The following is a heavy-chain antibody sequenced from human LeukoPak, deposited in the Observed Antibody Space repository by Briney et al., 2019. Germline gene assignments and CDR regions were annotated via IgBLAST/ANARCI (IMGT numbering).Heavy chain of an antibody. CDR1: GYTFTGYY. CDR3: ARYYYDSSGYYYFDY. Sequence: ASVKVSCKASGYTFTGYYMHWVRQAPGQGLEWMGWINPNSGGTNYAQKFQGRVTMTRDTSISTAYMELSRLRSDDTAVYYCARYYYDSSGYYYFDYWGQGTLVTVSS. J-gene: IGHJ4*02. D-gene: IGHD3-22*01. CDR2: INPNSGGT. V-gene: IGHV1-2*02.